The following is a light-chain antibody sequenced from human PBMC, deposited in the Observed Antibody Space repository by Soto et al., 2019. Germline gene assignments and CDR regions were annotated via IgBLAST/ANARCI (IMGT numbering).Light chain of an antibody. CDR1: QSISIW. CDR3: QQYNSYSGM. Sequence: DIQMTQSPSTLSASVGDRVTITCRANQSISIWLAWYQQKPGKAPKILIYKASSLESGVPSRFSGSGSGTEFTLTISGLQPDDFATYYCQQYNSYSGMFGQGTKVDI. J-gene: IGKJ1*01. V-gene: IGKV1-5*03. CDR2: KAS.